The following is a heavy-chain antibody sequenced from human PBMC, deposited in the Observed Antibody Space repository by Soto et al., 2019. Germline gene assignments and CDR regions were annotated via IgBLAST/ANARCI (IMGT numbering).Heavy chain of an antibody. J-gene: IGHJ4*02. CDR2: INHSGNT. Sequence: SETLSLTCAVYGGSFSGYYWSWIRQPPGKGLEWIGEINHSGNTKYNPSLKSRVTISVDTSKNQFSLKLSSVTAADTAVYYCARYCSGGSCYGFDYWGQGTLVTVS. CDR3: ARYCSGGSCYGFDY. D-gene: IGHD2-15*01. CDR1: GGSFSGYY. V-gene: IGHV4-34*01.